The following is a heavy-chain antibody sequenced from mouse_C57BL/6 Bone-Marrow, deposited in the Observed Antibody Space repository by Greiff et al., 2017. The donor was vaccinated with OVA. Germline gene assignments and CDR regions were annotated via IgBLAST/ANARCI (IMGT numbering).Heavy chain of an antibody. V-gene: IGHV1-50*01. CDR1: GYTFTSYW. CDR3: AREDYGSSYAWYFDV. Sequence: QVQLQQPGAELVKPGASVKLSCKASGYTFTSYWMQWVKQRPGQGLEWSGEIDPSDSYTNYNQKFKGKATLTVDTSSSTAYMQLSSLTSEDSAVYYCAREDYGSSYAWYFDVWGTGTTVTVSS. J-gene: IGHJ1*03. D-gene: IGHD1-1*01. CDR2: IDPSDSYT.